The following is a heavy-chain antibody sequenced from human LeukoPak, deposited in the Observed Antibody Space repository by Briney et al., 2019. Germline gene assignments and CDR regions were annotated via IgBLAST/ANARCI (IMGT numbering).Heavy chain of an antibody. J-gene: IGHJ4*02. D-gene: IGHD2-21*01. CDR3: AKLYCGVDCYSGGGYFDY. CDR1: GGTFSSYA. V-gene: IGHV1-69*01. CDR2: IIPIFGTA. Sequence: SVKVSCKASGGTFSSYAISWVRQAPGQGLEWMGGIIPIFGTANYAQKFQGRVTITADESTSTAYTELSSLRSEDTAVYYCAKLYCGVDCYSGGGYFDYWGQGPLVTVSS.